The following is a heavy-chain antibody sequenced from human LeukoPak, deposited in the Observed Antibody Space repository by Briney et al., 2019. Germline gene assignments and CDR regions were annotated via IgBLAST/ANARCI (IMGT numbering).Heavy chain of an antibody. CDR2: INSDGSST. CDR3: ARDLSGVTGYTYGRGIDY. V-gene: IGHV3-74*01. J-gene: IGHJ4*02. CDR1: GFTFSSYW. Sequence: GGSLRLSCAASGFTFSSYWMHWVRQGPGKGLVWVSRINSDGSSTNYADSVKGRFTISRDNAKTSLYLQMNSLRAEDTAVYYCARDLSGVTGYTYGRGIDYWGQGTLVTVSS. D-gene: IGHD5-18*01.